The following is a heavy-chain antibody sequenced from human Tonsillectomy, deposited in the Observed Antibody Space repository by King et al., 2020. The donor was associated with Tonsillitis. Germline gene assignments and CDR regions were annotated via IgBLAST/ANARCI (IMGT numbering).Heavy chain of an antibody. CDR1: GFTFGDYT. CDR2: IRRKTYGGTT. D-gene: IGHD5-12*01. V-gene: IGHV3-49*03. Sequence: QLVQSGGGLVQPGRSLRLSCTASGFTFGDYTMSWFRQGPGKGLEWVGVIRRKTYGGTTEYAASVKARFTISRDDPKSIAYLQMNSLKTEDTAVYYCTTGDSGYDYVAFDIWGQGTMVTVSS. J-gene: IGHJ3*02. CDR3: TTGDSGYDYVAFDI.